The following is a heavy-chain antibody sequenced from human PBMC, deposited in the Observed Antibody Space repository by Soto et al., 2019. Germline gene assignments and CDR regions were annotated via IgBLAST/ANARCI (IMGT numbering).Heavy chain of an antibody. CDR2: IYYSGST. D-gene: IGHD6-13*01. CDR3: ARSIAAAGLIDY. V-gene: IGHV4-59*01. CDR1: GGSISSYY. J-gene: IGHJ4*02. Sequence: SETLSLTCTVSGGSISSYYWSWIRQPPGKGLEWIGYIYYSGSTNCNPSLKSRVTISVDTSKNQFSLKLSSVTAADTAVYYCARSIAAAGLIDYWGQGTLVTVSS.